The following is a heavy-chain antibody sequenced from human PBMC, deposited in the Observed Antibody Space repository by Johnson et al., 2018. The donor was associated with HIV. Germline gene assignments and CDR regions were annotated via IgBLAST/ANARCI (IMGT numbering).Heavy chain of an antibody. D-gene: IGHD3-16*01. CDR3: ASQVRGLRLGVDAFDI. J-gene: IGHJ3*02. CDR1: GFTFSSYG. CDR2: IRYDGNNK. V-gene: IGHV3-30*02. Sequence: QVQLVESGGGVVQRGGSLRLSCVASGFTFSSYGMHWVRQAPGKGLEWVAFIRYDGNNKYYADSVKGRFTISRDNSKGTLYLQMNKLRAEDTAVYFCASQVRGLRLGVDAFDIWGQGTMVTVSS.